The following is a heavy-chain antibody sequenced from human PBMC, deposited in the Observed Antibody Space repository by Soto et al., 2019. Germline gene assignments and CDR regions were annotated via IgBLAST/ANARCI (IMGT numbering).Heavy chain of an antibody. CDR3: ARTRGRTGVVVVPAAIRGSRYYYGMDV. V-gene: IGHV1-69*13. J-gene: IGHJ6*02. CDR2: IIPIFGTA. D-gene: IGHD2-2*02. Sequence: SVKVSCKASGGTFSSYAISWVRQAPGQGLEWMGGIIPIFGTANYAQKFQGRVTITADESTSTAYMELSSLRSEDTAVYYCARTRGRTGVVVVPAAIRGSRYYYGMDVWGQGTTVTVSS. CDR1: GGTFSSYA.